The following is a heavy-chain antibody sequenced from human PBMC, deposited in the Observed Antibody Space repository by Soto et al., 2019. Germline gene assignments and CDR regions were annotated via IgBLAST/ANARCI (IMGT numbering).Heavy chain of an antibody. V-gene: IGHV3-23*01. Sequence: GGSLRLSCSASGFTFSRYAMSWVRQAPGKGLEWVSAISGSGGSTYSADSVKGRFTIARDNSKNTLYLQMNSLRVEDTAVYYCAKYYGGNSDWYFDFWGRGALVTVSS. D-gene: IGHD4-17*01. CDR1: GFTFSRYA. J-gene: IGHJ2*01. CDR3: AKYYGGNSDWYFDF. CDR2: ISGSGGST.